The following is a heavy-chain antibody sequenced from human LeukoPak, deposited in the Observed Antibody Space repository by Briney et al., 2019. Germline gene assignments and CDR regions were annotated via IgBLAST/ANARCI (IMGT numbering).Heavy chain of an antibody. D-gene: IGHD1-1*01. V-gene: IGHV3-30*18. CDR1: GFTVSSNY. J-gene: IGHJ3*02. CDR2: ISYDGSNK. Sequence: GGSLRLSCAASGFTVSSNYMCWVRQAPGKGLEWVAVISYDGSNKYYADSVKGRFTISRDNSKNTLYLQMNSLRAEDTAVYYCAEDPHGLENAFDIWGQGTMVTVSS. CDR3: AEDPHGLENAFDI.